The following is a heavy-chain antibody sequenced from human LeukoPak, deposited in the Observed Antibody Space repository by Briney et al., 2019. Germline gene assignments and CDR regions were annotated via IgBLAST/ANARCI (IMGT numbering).Heavy chain of an antibody. CDR1: GYTFADYY. CDR3: ARTSSHLVVTEDY. CDR2: ISAYNGNT. V-gene: IGHV1-18*04. J-gene: IGHJ4*02. D-gene: IGHD2-21*02. Sequence: GASVKVSCKASGYTFADYYIHWVRQAPGQGLEWMGWISAYNGNTNYAQKLQGRVTMTTDTSTSTAYMELRSLRSDDTAVYYCARTSSHLVVTEDYWGQGTLVTVSS.